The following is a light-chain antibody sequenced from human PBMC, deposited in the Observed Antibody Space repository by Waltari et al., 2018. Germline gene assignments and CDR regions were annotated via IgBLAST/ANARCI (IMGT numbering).Light chain of an antibody. CDR2: DAS. V-gene: IGKV3-11*01. Sequence: ELVLTQSPATLSLSPGERATLSCRASQSFSSYLAWYQQKPSQAPRLLIYDASNRATGIPARCSGSGSGTDFTLTISSLEPEDFAVYYCQKRSNWAITFGQGTRLEIK. CDR1: QSFSSY. J-gene: IGKJ5*01. CDR3: QKRSNWAIT.